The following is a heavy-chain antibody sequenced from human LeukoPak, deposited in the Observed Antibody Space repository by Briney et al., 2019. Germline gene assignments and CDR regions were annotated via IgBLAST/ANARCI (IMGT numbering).Heavy chain of an antibody. D-gene: IGHD5-24*01. Sequence: SETLSLTCAVYGGSFSGYYWSWIRQPPGKGLEWIGEINHSGSTNYNPSLKSRVTISVDTSKNQFSLKLSSVTAADTAVYYCARGGDGYNYVDYWGQGTLVTVFS. V-gene: IGHV4-34*01. CDR3: ARGGDGYNYVDY. CDR1: GGSFSGYY. J-gene: IGHJ4*02. CDR2: INHSGST.